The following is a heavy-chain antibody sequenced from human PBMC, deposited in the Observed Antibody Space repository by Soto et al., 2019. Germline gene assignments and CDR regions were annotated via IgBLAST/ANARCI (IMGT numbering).Heavy chain of an antibody. J-gene: IGHJ4*02. V-gene: IGHV1-2*04. CDR3: ARATTVTTFDY. CDR1: GYTFTGYY. D-gene: IGHD4-17*01. Sequence: ASVEVSWKGSGYTFTGYYMHWVLQAPGQGLEWMGWINPNSGGTNYAQKFQGWVTMTRDTSISTAYMELSRLRSDDTAVYYCARATTVTTFDYWGQGTLVTVSS. CDR2: INPNSGGT.